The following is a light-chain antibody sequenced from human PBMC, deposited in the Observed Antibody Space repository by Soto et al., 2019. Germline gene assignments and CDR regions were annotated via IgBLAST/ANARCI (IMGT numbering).Light chain of an antibody. CDR2: GAS. Sequence: EIVMTQSPATLSVSPGERATLSCRASQSVSSNLAWYQQKPGQAPRLLIYGASTRATGIPARFSGSGPGTEFTLTISSLQSEDFAVYYCQQRYNWPLTFGGGTKVNI. V-gene: IGKV3-15*01. CDR3: QQRYNWPLT. CDR1: QSVSSN. J-gene: IGKJ4*01.